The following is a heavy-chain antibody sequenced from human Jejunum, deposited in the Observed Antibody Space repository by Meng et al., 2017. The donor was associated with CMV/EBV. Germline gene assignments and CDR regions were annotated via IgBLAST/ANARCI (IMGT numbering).Heavy chain of an antibody. CDR2: VYYSGSA. D-gene: IGHD1/OR15-1a*01. V-gene: IGHV4-59*11. CDR3: ARGVGHATNNVLDS. Sequence: VSTDSLRDHYWSWIRQPPGKGVEWMGYVYYSGSATYSPALRSRITISIDTSRNQFSLNLRSGTAADTAMYFCARGVGHATNNVLDSWGQGTLVTVSS. J-gene: IGHJ4*02. CDR1: TDSLRDHY.